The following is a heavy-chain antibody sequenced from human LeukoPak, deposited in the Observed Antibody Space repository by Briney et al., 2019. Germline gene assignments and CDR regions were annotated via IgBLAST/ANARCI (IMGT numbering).Heavy chain of an antibody. Sequence: TSETLSLTCTVSGYSISSGYYWGWIRQPPGKGLEWIGSIYHSGSTYYNPSLKSRVTISVDTSKNQFSLKLSSVTAADTAVYYCAREKYYYGSGSSRDNRMDVWGKGTTVTVSS. D-gene: IGHD3-10*01. CDR3: AREKYYYGSGSSRDNRMDV. CDR1: GYSISSGYY. J-gene: IGHJ6*04. V-gene: IGHV4-38-2*02. CDR2: IYHSGST.